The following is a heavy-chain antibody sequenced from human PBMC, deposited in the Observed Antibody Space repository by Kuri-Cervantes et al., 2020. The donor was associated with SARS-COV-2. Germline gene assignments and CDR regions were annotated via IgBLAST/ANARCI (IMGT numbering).Heavy chain of an antibody. D-gene: IGHD6-6*01. CDR3: ASGQSIAARPDWFDP. J-gene: IGHJ5*02. CDR2: IYFSGST. V-gene: IGHV4-39*01. Sequence: SETLSLTCTVSGGSISSSSYYWGWIRQPPGKGLEWIGSIYFSGSTYYNPSLKSRVTISVDTSKNQFSLKLSSVTAADTAVYYCASGQSIAARPDWFDPWGQGTLVTVSS. CDR1: GGSISSSSYY.